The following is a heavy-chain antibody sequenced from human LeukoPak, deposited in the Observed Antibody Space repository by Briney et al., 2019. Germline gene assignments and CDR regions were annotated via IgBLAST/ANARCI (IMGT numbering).Heavy chain of an antibody. CDR2: ISSSSSYI. CDR3: ARDIAVADGFDY. J-gene: IGHJ4*02. CDR1: GFTFSSYS. D-gene: IGHD6-19*01. V-gene: IGHV3-21*01. Sequence: AGGSLRLSCAASGFTFSSYSMNWVRQAPGKGLEWVSSISSSSSYIYYADSVKGRFTISRDNAKNSLYLQMNSLRAEDTAVYYCARDIAVADGFDYWGQGTLVTVSS.